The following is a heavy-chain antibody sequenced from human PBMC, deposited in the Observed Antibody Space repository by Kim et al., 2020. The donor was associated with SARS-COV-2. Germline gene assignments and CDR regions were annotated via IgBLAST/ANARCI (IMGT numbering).Heavy chain of an antibody. CDR3: AKDGGSYLRHAFDI. Sequence: ADSVKGRFTISRDNSKNTLYLQMNSLRAEDTAVYYCAKDGGSYLRHAFDIWGQGTMVTVSS. J-gene: IGHJ3*02. D-gene: IGHD1-26*01. V-gene: IGHV3-23*01.